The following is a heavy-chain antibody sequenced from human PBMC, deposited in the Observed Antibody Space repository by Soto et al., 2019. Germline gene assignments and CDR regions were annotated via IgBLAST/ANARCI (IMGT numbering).Heavy chain of an antibody. CDR1: GFTFSSYD. CDR2: IGTAGDT. CDR3: ARGEREYSSSLLHYYYYDMDV. Sequence: PGGSLRLSCAASGFTFSSYDMHWVRQATGKGLEWVSAIGTAGDTYYPGSVKGRFTISRENAKNSLYLQMNSLRAGDTAVYYCARGEREYSSSLLHYYYYDMDVWGKGTTVTVSS. V-gene: IGHV3-13*01. D-gene: IGHD6-6*01. J-gene: IGHJ6*03.